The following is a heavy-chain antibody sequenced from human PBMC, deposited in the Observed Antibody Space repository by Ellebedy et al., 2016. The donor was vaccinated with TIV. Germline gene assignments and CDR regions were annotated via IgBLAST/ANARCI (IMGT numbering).Heavy chain of an antibody. CDR1: GGSVSSGSYY. J-gene: IGHJ4*02. CDR3: ATSPGSSTFDY. Sequence: MPSETLSLTCTVSGGSVSSGSYYWSWIRQPPGKGLEWIGYIYYSGSANYSPSLKSRVTISIDTSKKQFSLRLNSVTAADTGVYYCATSPGSSTFDYWGQGALVTVSS. CDR2: IYYSGSA. D-gene: IGHD5-12*01. V-gene: IGHV4-61*01.